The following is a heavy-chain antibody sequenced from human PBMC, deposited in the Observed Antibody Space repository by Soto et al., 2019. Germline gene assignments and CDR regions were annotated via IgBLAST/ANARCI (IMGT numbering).Heavy chain of an antibody. CDR1: GGTFSSYT. CDR3: ARGRDCSSTSGFKPPSYYYYMEV. D-gene: IGHD2-2*01. Sequence: GASVKVSCKASGGTFSSYTISWVRQAPGQGLEWMGRIIPILGIANYAQKFQGRVTITADKSTSTAYMELSSLRSEDTAVYYCARGRDCSSTSGFKPPSYYYYMEVWGKGTTVTVSS. V-gene: IGHV1-69*02. J-gene: IGHJ6*03. CDR2: IIPILGIA.